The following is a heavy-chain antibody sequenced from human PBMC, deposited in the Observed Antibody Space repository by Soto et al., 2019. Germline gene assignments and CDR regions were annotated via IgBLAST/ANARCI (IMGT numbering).Heavy chain of an antibody. CDR2: IWYDGSNK. CDR1: GFTFSSYG. Sequence: GGSLRLSCAASGFTFSSYGMHWVRQAPGKGLEWVAVIWYDGSNKYYADSVKGRFTISRDNAKNSLYLQMNSLRAEDTAVYYCARGESYSYGYGTLKYNWFDPWGQGTLVTVSS. J-gene: IGHJ5*02. D-gene: IGHD5-18*01. CDR3: ARGESYSYGYGTLKYNWFDP. V-gene: IGHV3-33*01.